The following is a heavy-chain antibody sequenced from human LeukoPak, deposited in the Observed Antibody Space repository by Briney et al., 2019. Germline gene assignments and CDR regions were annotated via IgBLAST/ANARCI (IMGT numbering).Heavy chain of an antibody. J-gene: IGHJ4*02. CDR3: ARDRSQRAYSYGPDGE. Sequence: PGGSLRLSCAASGFTFSSYAMHWVRQAPGKGLEWVAVISYDGSNKFYADSVKGRFTISRDNSKNTLFLQMNSLRAEDTAVDYCARDRSQRAYSYGPDGEWGQGTLVTVSS. D-gene: IGHD5-18*01. V-gene: IGHV3-30*01. CDR2: ISYDGSNK. CDR1: GFTFSSYA.